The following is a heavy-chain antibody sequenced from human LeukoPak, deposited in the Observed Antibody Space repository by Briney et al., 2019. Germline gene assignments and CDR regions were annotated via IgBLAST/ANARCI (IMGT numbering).Heavy chain of an antibody. D-gene: IGHD5-24*01. CDR3: AKGPGDGYFDY. Sequence: GGSLRLSCAASGFPFSTYWMSWVRQAPGKGLEWVANINQDGTEKYYVDSVKGRFTISRDYAKNSLYLQMNSLRAEDTAVYYCAKGPGDGYFDYWGQGTLVTVSS. CDR2: INQDGTEK. CDR1: GFPFSTYW. V-gene: IGHV3-7*03. J-gene: IGHJ4*02.